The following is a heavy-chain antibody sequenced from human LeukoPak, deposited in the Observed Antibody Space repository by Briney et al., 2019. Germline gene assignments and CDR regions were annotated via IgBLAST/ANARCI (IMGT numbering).Heavy chain of an antibody. J-gene: IGHJ4*02. Sequence: GGSLSLSRAASVFTLSHYSMNWVGQAPGKGREGVSFVCSRNSTIYYADSVKGRFTISRDNAKNSLYLQMNSLRAEDTAVYYCAREGYYYGSGSYYKIDFDDWGQGTLVTASS. CDR2: VCSRNSTI. D-gene: IGHD3-10*01. CDR3: AREGYYYGSGSYYKIDFDD. CDR1: VFTLSHYS. V-gene: IGHV3-48*01.